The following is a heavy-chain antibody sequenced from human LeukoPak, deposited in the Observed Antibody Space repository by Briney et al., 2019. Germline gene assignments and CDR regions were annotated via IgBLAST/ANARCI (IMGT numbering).Heavy chain of an antibody. CDR1: GGSISSGAYW. D-gene: IGHD3-3*01. CDR3: ARAILTASGSVWYFDL. CDR2: ISSSGSY. J-gene: IGHJ2*01. Sequence: SETLSLTCTVSGGSISSGAYWWTWIRQHPGKGLEWIGYISSSGSYYYNPSLRSRVTMSVDTSKNQFSLNLNSVTAADTALYFCARAILTASGSVWYFDLWGRYTLVTVSS. V-gene: IGHV4-31*03.